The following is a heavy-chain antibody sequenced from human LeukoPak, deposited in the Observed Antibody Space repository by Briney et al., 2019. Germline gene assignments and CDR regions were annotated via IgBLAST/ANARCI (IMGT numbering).Heavy chain of an antibody. D-gene: IGHD1-1*01. CDR3: ARWGGTGSLYS. V-gene: IGHV3-74*01. Sequence: PGGSLRLSCAASGLTFSRYWMHWVRQAPGKGLVWVSRISTDGSSTSYADSVKGRFSMSRDNAKNTMYLQMNSLRDEDTAVYYCARWGGTGSLYSWGQGTLVTVS. J-gene: IGHJ4*02. CDR2: ISTDGSST. CDR1: GLTFSRYW.